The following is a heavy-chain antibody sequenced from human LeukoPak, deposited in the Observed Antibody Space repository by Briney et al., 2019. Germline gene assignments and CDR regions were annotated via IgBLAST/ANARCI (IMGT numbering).Heavy chain of an antibody. CDR3: ARGGSYSEYSQH. V-gene: IGHV1-2*02. CDR2: INPNSGGT. D-gene: IGHD1-26*01. J-gene: IGHJ1*01. Sequence: GASVKLFCKASGYSFTGYYMHGVRQAPGHGLEWMGWINPNSGGTDYAQMLQGRVTMTRDTSITTAYMELSSLRSDDPAVYYCARGGSYSEYSQHWGQGTLVTVSS. CDR1: GYSFTGYY.